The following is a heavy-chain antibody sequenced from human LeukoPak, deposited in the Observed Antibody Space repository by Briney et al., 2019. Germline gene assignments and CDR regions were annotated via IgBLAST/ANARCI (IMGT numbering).Heavy chain of an antibody. CDR1: GFTFSSYD. D-gene: IGHD4-17*01. CDR2: IGTAGDT. J-gene: IGHJ4*02. CDR3: ARRGYGDYLDY. Sequence: GGSLTLSCPASGFTFSSYDMHWVRQATGKGLEWVSAIGTAGDTYYPGSVKGRFTISRENAKNSLYLQMNSLRAGDTAVYYCARRGYGDYLDYWGQGTLVTVSS. V-gene: IGHV3-13*01.